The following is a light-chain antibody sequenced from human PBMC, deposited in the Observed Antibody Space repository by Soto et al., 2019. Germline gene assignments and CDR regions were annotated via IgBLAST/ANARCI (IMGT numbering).Light chain of an antibody. V-gene: IGKV3D-15*01. Sequence: EIVMTQSPATLSVSPGERATLSCRASQSVATNLAWYQQKPGQAPRLLIYETSTRATGIPGRFSGSGSGTEFTLTIRSLQSEDFAVYYCQQYNDWPPLTFGGGTKVDIK. J-gene: IGKJ4*01. CDR3: QQYNDWPPLT. CDR2: ETS. CDR1: QSVATN.